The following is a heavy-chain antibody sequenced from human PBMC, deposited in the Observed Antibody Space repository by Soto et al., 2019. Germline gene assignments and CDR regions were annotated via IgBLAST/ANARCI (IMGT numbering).Heavy chain of an antibody. J-gene: IGHJ4*02. V-gene: IGHV3-23*01. CDR3: AREPKPFMNGYYDL. CDR2: ISSTGSKT. CDR1: GFSMSNHA. Sequence: EARLLESGGGLVQPGGSLRLSCVVSGFSMSNHALTWVRQAPGKGLEWVSSISSTGSKTYYADSIKGRFTISRDNSKNTVFLQMNSLRPDDMAFYFCAREPKPFMNGYYDLWGQGTLVTVSS. D-gene: IGHD3-9*01.